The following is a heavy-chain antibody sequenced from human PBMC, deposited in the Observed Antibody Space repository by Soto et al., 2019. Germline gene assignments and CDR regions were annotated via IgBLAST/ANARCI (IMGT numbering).Heavy chain of an antibody. CDR3: AREGGNYFDY. J-gene: IGHJ4*02. D-gene: IGHD1-26*01. Sequence: GGSLRLSCAASGFTFSISAMGWVRQAPGKGLEWVSYMSSSSTIYYADSVKGRFTISRDNAKNSLYLQMNSLRAEDTAVYYCAREGGNYFDYWGQGTLVTVSS. CDR2: MSSSSTI. CDR1: GFTFSISA. V-gene: IGHV3-48*01.